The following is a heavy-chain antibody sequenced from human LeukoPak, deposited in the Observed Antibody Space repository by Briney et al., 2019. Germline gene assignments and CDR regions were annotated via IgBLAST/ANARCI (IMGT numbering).Heavy chain of an antibody. J-gene: IGHJ4*02. D-gene: IGHD3-16*01. Sequence: GGSLRLSCVASGFTLSEYYMSWIRQAPGKGPEWISSINSNGDKIEYVDSVKGRIIISRDNAKSSLYLRLNSLRVDGTAVYYCARDRFGVFDFWGQGALVTVSS. CDR2: INSNGDKI. CDR3: ARDRFGVFDF. CDR1: GFTLSEYY. V-gene: IGHV3-11*01.